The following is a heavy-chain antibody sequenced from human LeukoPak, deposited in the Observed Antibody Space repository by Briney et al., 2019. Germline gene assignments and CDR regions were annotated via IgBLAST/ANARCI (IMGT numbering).Heavy chain of an antibody. CDR3: AKEKYPYDSSGYYDY. J-gene: IGHJ4*02. D-gene: IGHD3-22*01. CDR2: ISWNSGSI. Sequence: GGSLRLSCAASGFTFDDYAMHWVRQAPGKGLERVSGISWNSGSIGYADSVKGRFTISRDNAKNSLYLQMNSLRAEDMALYYCAKEKYPYDSSGYYDYWGQGTLVTVSS. CDR1: GFTFDDYA. V-gene: IGHV3-9*03.